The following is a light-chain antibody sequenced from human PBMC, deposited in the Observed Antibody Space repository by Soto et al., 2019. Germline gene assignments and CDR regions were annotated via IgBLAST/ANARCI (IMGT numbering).Light chain of an antibody. CDR1: SGSIASNY. CDR2: EDN. V-gene: IGLV6-57*04. CDR3: QSYDSSINVV. Sequence: NFMLTQPHSVSESPGKTVTISCTRSSGSIASNYVQWYQQRPGSAPTTVLYEDNQRPSGVPDRFSGSIDSSSNSASLTISGLKTEDEADYYCQSYDSSINVVFGGGTKLTVL. J-gene: IGLJ2*01.